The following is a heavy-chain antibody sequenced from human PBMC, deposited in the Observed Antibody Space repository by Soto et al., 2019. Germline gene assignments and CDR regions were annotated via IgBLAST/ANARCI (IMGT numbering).Heavy chain of an antibody. CDR2: IKQDGSEK. Sequence: GYLRLSCAPSGFTFSSKWISWVRPAPGKGLAWVANIKQDGSEKYYVDSVKGRFTISRDNAKNSLYLQMNSLRAEDTAVYYCARIDYSDYIYYYNRMDVWGQGTTVTVS. D-gene: IGHD4-17*01. CDR3: ARIDYSDYIYYYNRMDV. CDR1: GFTFSSKW. J-gene: IGHJ6*02. V-gene: IGHV3-7*05.